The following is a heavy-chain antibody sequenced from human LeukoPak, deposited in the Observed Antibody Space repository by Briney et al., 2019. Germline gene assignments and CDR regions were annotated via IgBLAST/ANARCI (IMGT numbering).Heavy chain of an antibody. Sequence: GGSLRLFCGASGFTFGSCWMNWVRQTPGKGLEWVANINQDGSQKFYVDSVKGRFTISRDNANNSLYLQMNSLRAEDTAVYYCARDMWTVTTSLYYYYYGMDVWGQGTTVTVSS. V-gene: IGHV3-7*01. CDR2: INQDGSQK. CDR3: ARDMWTVTTSLYYYYYGMDV. CDR1: GFTFGSCW. J-gene: IGHJ6*02. D-gene: IGHD4-17*01.